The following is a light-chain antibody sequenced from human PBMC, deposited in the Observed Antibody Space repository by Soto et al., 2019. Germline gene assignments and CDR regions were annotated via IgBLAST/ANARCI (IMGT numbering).Light chain of an antibody. J-gene: IGKJ5*01. CDR1: QSVSSSY. CDR3: QQSGRSPIT. V-gene: IGKV3-20*01. CDR2: GAS. Sequence: EIVLTQSPGTLSLSPGERATLSCRASQSVSSSYLAWYQQKPGQAPRLLIYGASSRATGIPDRFSGSGSGTDFTLTISRLEPGYFAVYYCQQSGRSPITFRQGTRLEIK.